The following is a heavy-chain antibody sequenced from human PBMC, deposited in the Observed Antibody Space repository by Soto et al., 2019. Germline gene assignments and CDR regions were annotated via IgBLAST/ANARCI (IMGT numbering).Heavy chain of an antibody. J-gene: IGHJ4*02. CDR2: INHSGST. CDR1: GGSFSGYY. V-gene: IGHV4-34*01. Sequence: SETLSLTCAVYGGSFSGYYWSWIRQPPGKGLEWIGEINHSGSTNYNPSLKSRVTISVDTSKNQFSLKLSSVTAADTDVYYCARRYGGNFDYWGQGTLVTVSS. D-gene: IGHD2-15*01. CDR3: ARRYGGNFDY.